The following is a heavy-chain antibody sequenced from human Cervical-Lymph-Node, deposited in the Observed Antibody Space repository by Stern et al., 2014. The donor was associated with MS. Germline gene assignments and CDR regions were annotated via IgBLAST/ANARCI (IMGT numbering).Heavy chain of an antibody. CDR1: GGSLNIHD. Sequence: QVQLVQSGAELKTPGSSVTVSCKASGGSLNIHDITWVRQAPGQGPEWMGGVTPIFGTTKYAQKFQGRVSFTADESTSTAYMELSSLRPEDTAVFYCARKSSWFEENWLDPWGQGTQVSVSS. V-gene: IGHV1-69*01. D-gene: IGHD3-10*01. J-gene: IGHJ5*02. CDR3: ARKSSWFEENWLDP. CDR2: VTPIFGTT.